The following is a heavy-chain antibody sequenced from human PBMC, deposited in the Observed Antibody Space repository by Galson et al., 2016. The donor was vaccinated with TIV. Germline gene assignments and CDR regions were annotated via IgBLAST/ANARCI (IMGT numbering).Heavy chain of an antibody. J-gene: IGHJ5*02. CDR1: GFTFSNAW. CDR3: HCSSTSCYVRWFDP. V-gene: IGHV3-15*01. Sequence: SLRLSCAASGFTFSNAWMSWVRQAPGKGLEWVGRIKSETDGGTTDYAAPVKGRFTISRDDSKNTPYLQMNTLKTEDTAVYYCHCSSTSCYVRWFDPWGQGTLVTVSS. D-gene: IGHD2-2*01. CDR2: IKSETDGGTT.